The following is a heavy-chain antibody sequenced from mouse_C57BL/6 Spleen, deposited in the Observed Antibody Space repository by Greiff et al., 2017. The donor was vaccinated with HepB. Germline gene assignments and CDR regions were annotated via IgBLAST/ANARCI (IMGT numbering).Heavy chain of an antibody. D-gene: IGHD1-1*01. J-gene: IGHJ1*03. Sequence: VQLQKSGAELARPGASVKLSCKASGYTFTSYGISWVKQRTGQGLEWIGEIYPRSGNTYYNEKFKGKATLTADKSSSTAYMELRSLTSEDSAVYFCARKGGSSYFDVWGTGTTVTVSS. V-gene: IGHV1-81*01. CDR2: IYPRSGNT. CDR1: GYTFTSYG. CDR3: ARKGGSSYFDV.